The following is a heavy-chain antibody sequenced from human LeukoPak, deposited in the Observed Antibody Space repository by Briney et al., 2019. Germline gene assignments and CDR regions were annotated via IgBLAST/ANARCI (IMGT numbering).Heavy chain of an antibody. V-gene: IGHV1-46*01. CDR2: INPSGGST. Sequence: ASVKVSCKASRYIFTSYFMHGVRQAPGQGLEWMGMINPSGGSTLYPQKFQGRVTMTSYTSTNTVYMELSSLRSEDTAIYYCARNTLVISDTRGSDCWGQGTLVTVSS. CDR1: RYIFTSYF. CDR3: ARNTLVISDTRGSDC. D-gene: IGHD3-22*01. J-gene: IGHJ4*02.